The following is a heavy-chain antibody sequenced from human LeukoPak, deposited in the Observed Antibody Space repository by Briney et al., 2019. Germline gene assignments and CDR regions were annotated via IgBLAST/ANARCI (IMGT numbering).Heavy chain of an antibody. CDR1: GFTFSSYW. CDR2: IKQDGSEK. D-gene: IGHD3-9*01. CDR3: ARDYNILTGPYYYYYGMDV. J-gene: IGHJ6*02. V-gene: IGHV3-7*01. Sequence: GGSLRLSCAASGFTFSSYWMSWVRQAPGKGLEWVANIKQDGSEKYYVDSVKGRFTISRDNAKNSLYLQMNSLRAEDTAVYYCARDYNILTGPYYYYYGMDVWGQGTTVTVSS.